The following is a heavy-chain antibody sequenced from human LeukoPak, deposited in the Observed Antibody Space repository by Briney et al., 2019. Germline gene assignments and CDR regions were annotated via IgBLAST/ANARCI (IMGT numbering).Heavy chain of an antibody. Sequence: PPGSLRLSCAASGASLSNDNMNWVCHAPREGMGWVSSIRGSSSYLFFADSEKGRFTISRDNTKNSLYLQMNSLRVDDTAVYHCARDAVTGYSSGWYIPFAFDYWGQGSLVTVSS. CDR1: GASLSNDN. D-gene: IGHD6-19*01. CDR2: IRGSSSYL. CDR3: ARDAVTGYSSGWYIPFAFDY. V-gene: IGHV3-21*01. J-gene: IGHJ4*02.